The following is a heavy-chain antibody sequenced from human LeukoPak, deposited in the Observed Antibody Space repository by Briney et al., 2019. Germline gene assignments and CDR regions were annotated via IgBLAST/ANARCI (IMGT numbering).Heavy chain of an antibody. CDR2: ISGGSGSI. V-gene: IGHV3-9*01. CDR1: GFTFGDYG. Sequence: PGGSLRLSCAASGFTFGDYGMHWVRQVPGKGLEWVSSISGGSGSIGYADSVKGRFTISRDNAKNSLYLQMNSLRTEDTALYYCAKSFTNDWAIFDSWGQGTLVTVSS. D-gene: IGHD3-9*01. J-gene: IGHJ4*02. CDR3: AKSFTNDWAIFDS.